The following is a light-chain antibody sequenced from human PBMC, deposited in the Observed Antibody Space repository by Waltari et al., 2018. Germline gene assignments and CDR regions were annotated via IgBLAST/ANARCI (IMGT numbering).Light chain of an antibody. CDR2: EVN. J-gene: IGLJ3*02. V-gene: IGLV2-8*01. CDR1: SSDVGGYNY. Sequence: QSALTQPPSASGSPGQSVTISCTGTSSDVGGYNYVSWYQQHPGKAPKLMIFEVNKRPSGAPARSAGSKSGNPASLTVSGLQAADEADYYCSSYAGSNNWVFGGGTKLTVL. CDR3: SSYAGSNNWV.